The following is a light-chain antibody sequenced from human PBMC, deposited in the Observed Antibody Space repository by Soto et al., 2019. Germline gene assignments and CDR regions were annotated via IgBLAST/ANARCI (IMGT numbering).Light chain of an antibody. CDR3: QQYFFTVPFT. Sequence: DIVMTQSPDSLAVSLGERATINCKSSQSVLYSSDNKNYLARYQQQPGQPPKLLLYWASTRESGVPDRLSGSGCWTDVTLTISSRQAEDVAVYYCQQYFFTVPFTFGGGTKVEMK. V-gene: IGKV4-1*01. CDR2: WAS. J-gene: IGKJ4*01. CDR1: QSVLYSSDNKNY.